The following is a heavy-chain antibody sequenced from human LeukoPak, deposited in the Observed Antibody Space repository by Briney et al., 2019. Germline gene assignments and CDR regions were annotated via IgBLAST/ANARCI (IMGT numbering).Heavy chain of an antibody. CDR2: INHSGST. CDR1: GGSFSGYY. CDR3: ARKGRYCSGGSCQRGYYYYYMDV. J-gene: IGHJ6*03. Sequence: SETLSLTCAVYGGSFSGYYWSWIRQPPGKGLEWIWEINHSGSTNYNPSLKSRVTISVDTSKNQFSLKLGSVTAADTAVYYCARKGRYCSGGSCQRGYYYYYMDVWGKGTTVTISS. D-gene: IGHD2-15*01. V-gene: IGHV4-34*01.